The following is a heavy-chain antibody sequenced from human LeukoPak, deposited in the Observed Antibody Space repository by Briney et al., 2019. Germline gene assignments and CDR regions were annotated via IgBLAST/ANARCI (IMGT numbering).Heavy chain of an antibody. CDR1: GGSVSSGSYY. CDR2: IYYSGST. Sequence: SETLSLTCTVSGGSVSSGSYYWSWIRQPPGKGLEWIGYIYYSGSTNYNPSLKSRVTISVDTSKNQFSLKLSSVTAAGTAVYYCARVGYSGYDEIDYWGQGTLVTVSS. D-gene: IGHD5-12*01. CDR3: ARVGYSGYDEIDY. V-gene: IGHV4-61*01. J-gene: IGHJ4*02.